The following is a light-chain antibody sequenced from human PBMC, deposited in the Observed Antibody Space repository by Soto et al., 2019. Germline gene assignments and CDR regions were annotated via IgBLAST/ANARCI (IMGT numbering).Light chain of an antibody. CDR1: SSDVGSYNL. J-gene: IGLJ1*01. Sequence: QSALTQPASGSGSPGQSITISCTGTSSDVGSYNLVSWYQQHPGKAPKLMIYEGSKRPSGVSNRFSGSKSGNTASLTISGLQAEDEADYYCCSYAGSSTYVFGNGTKVTVL. CDR2: EGS. CDR3: CSYAGSSTYV. V-gene: IGLV2-23*01.